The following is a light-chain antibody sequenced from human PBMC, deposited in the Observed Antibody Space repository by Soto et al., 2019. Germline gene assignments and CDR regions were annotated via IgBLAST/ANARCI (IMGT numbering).Light chain of an antibody. J-gene: IGLJ2*01. CDR3: SSYTSTSTLVA. V-gene: IGLV2-14*03. CDR1: SSDVGGYKY. Sequence: QSVLTQPASVSGSPGQSITISCTGTSSDVGGYKYVSWYQQHPGKAPKLMIYDVSNRPSGVSNRFSGSKSGNTASLTISGLQAEDEADYYGSSYTSTSTLVAFGGGTKVTVL. CDR2: DVS.